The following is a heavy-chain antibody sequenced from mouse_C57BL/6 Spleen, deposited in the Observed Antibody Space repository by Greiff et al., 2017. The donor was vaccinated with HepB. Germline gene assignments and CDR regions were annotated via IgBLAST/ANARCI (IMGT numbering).Heavy chain of an antibody. V-gene: IGHV1-82*01. J-gene: IGHJ2*01. CDR3: ARETYSNYDYLDY. CDR1: GYAFSSSW. Sequence: VQLQQSGPELVKPGASVKISCKASGYAFSSSWMNWVKQRPGKGLEWIGRIYPGDGDTNYNGKFKGKATLTADKSSSTAYMQLSSLTSEDSAVYFCARETYSNYDYLDYWGQGTTLTVSS. CDR2: IYPGDGDT. D-gene: IGHD2-5*01.